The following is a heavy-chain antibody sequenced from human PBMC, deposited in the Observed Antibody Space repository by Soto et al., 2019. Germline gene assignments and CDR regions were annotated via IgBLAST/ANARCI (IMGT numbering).Heavy chain of an antibody. Sequence: SETLSLTCTVSGGSISSYYWSWIRQPPGKGLEWIGYIYYSGSTNYNPSLKSRVTISVDTSKNQFSLKLSSVTAADTAVYYCARYSRSVRYDFDYWGQGTLVTVSS. CDR3: ARYSRSVRYDFDY. CDR1: GGSISSYY. CDR2: IYYSGST. D-gene: IGHD6-13*01. V-gene: IGHV4-59*01. J-gene: IGHJ4*02.